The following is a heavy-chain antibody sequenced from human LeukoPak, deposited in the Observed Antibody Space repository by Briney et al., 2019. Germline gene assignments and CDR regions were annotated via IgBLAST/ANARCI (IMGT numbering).Heavy chain of an antibody. CDR2: IYWNDDK. Sequence: SGPTLVKPTQTLTLTCTFSGFSLSTSGVGVGWIRQPPGKALEWLALIYWNDDKRYSPSLKSRLTITKDTSKNQVVLTTTNMDPVDTATYYCAHTEDIVVVPAAITAVGAFDIWGQGTMVTVSS. CDR3: AHTEDIVVVPAAITAVGAFDI. D-gene: IGHD2-2*02. J-gene: IGHJ3*02. CDR1: GFSLSTSGVG. V-gene: IGHV2-5*01.